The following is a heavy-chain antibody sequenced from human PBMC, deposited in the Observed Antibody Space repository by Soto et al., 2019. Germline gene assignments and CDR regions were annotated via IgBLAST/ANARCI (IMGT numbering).Heavy chain of an antibody. D-gene: IGHD3-22*01. J-gene: IGHJ1*01. CDR2: ISSSGRSI. V-gene: IGHV3-48*03. Sequence: GGSLRLSCAASEFDFSSHAMNWVRQAPGKGLEWVSYISSSGRSIYYAGSVKGRFTVSRDNAANSLYLQMNSLRAEDTAVYYCARGLSGYYYEHFRYWGQGTLVTVSS. CDR3: ARGLSGYYYEHFRY. CDR1: EFDFSSHA.